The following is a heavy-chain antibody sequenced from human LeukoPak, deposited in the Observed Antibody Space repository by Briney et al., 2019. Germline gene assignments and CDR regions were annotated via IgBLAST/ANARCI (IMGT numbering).Heavy chain of an antibody. Sequence: GGSLRLSCAASGLTFSNYGMSWVRQAPGKGLEWVSTISGLAGSTYYADSVKGRFTISRDNSKNTLYLQMNSLRAEDTAVYYCARDLGQYYDTSDNWFDPWGQGTLVTVSS. J-gene: IGHJ5*02. V-gene: IGHV3-23*01. CDR1: GLTFSNYG. CDR3: ARDLGQYYDTSDNWFDP. D-gene: IGHD3-22*01. CDR2: ISGLAGST.